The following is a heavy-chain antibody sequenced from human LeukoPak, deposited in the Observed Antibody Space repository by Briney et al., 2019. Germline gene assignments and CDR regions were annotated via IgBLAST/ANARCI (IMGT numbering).Heavy chain of an antibody. CDR3: AREGGSGSYYAIDY. Sequence: PGGSLRLSCAASGFTPDLHGMSWVRQAPGKGLEWVSGINWNGGSTGYADSVKGRFTISRDNAKNSLYLQMNSLRVEDTALYYCAREGGSGSYYAIDYWGQGTLVTVSS. D-gene: IGHD3-10*01. V-gene: IGHV3-20*04. CDR1: GFTPDLHG. CDR2: INWNGGST. J-gene: IGHJ4*02.